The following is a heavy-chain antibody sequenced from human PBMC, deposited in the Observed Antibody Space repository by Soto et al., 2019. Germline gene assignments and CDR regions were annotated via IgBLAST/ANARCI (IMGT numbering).Heavy chain of an antibody. D-gene: IGHD2-15*01. CDR3: ARDLDIVEGDGGWFDP. CDR1: GFTFSSYW. Sequence: EVQLVESGGGLVQPGGSLRLSCAASGFTFSSYWMSWVRQAPGKGLEWVANIKQDGSEKYYVDSVKGRFTISRDNAKNSLYLQMNSLRAEDTAVYYCARDLDIVEGDGGWFDPWGQGTLVTVSS. J-gene: IGHJ5*02. V-gene: IGHV3-7*05. CDR2: IKQDGSEK.